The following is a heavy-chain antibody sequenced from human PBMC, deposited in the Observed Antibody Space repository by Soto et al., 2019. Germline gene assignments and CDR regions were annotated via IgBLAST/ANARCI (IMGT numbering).Heavy chain of an antibody. V-gene: IGHV4-34*01. Sequence: SETLSLTCAVYGGSFSGYYWSWIRQPPGKGLEWIGEINHSGSTNYNPSLKSRVTISVDTSKNQFSLKLSSVTAADTAVYYCARGARVPPGPYYYGSGSLPQFDYWGQGTLVTVSS. CDR2: INHSGST. CDR3: ARGARVPPGPYYYGSGSLPQFDY. J-gene: IGHJ4*02. CDR1: GGSFSGYY. D-gene: IGHD3-10*01.